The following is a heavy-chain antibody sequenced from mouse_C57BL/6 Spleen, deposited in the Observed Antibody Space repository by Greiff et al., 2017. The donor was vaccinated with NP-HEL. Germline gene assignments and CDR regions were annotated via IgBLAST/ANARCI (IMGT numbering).Heavy chain of an antibody. CDR2: IYPGDGDT. CDR3: ARGSSSYAMDY. Sequence: VQLQQSGPELVKPGASVKISCKASGYAFSSSWMNWVKQRPGKGLEWIGRIYPGDGDTNYNGKFKGKATLTADKSSSTAYMQLSSLTSEDSAVYFCARGSSSYAMDYWGQGTSVTVSS. D-gene: IGHD1-1*01. V-gene: IGHV1-82*01. CDR1: GYAFSSSW. J-gene: IGHJ4*01.